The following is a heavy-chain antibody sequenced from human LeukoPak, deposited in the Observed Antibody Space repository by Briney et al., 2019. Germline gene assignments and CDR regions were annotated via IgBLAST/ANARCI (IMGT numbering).Heavy chain of an antibody. J-gene: IGHJ5*02. CDR3: ARGPPGGWFDP. D-gene: IGHD1-14*01. Sequence: PSETLSLTCTVSGGSISSSTHYWGWIRQPPGKGLEWIGNIYYRGSTYYNPSLKSRVTISVDTSKNQFSLKLSSVTAADTAVYYCARGPPGGWFDPWGQGTLVTVSS. CDR2: IYYRGST. V-gene: IGHV4-39*07. CDR1: GGSISSSTHY.